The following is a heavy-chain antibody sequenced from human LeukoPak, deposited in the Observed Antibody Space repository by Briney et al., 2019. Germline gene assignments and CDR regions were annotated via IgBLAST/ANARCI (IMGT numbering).Heavy chain of an antibody. CDR3: VRRGPNNSGLDY. V-gene: IGHV3-21*01. Sequence: KTGGSLRLSCAASGFTFSSYTFNWVRQAPGKGLEWVASITSTSTYIYYADSVQGRFAVSRDNAKNSLYLQMNSLRAEDTAVLYCVRRGPNNSGLDYWGQGTLVTVSS. CDR2: ITSTSTYI. D-gene: IGHD5-12*01. CDR1: GFTFSSYT. J-gene: IGHJ4*02.